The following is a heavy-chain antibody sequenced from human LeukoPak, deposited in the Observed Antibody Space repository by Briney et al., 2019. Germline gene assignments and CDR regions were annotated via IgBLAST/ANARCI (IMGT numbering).Heavy chain of an antibody. CDR3: ARARYSSSWEGPYYFDY. CDR1: GGSISSGSYY. J-gene: IGHJ4*02. CDR2: IYTSGST. D-gene: IGHD6-13*01. Sequence: SQTLSLTCTVSGGSISSGSYYWSWIRQPAGKGLEWIGRIYTSGSTNYNPSLKSRVTISVDTSKNQFSLKLSSVTAADTAVYYCARARYSSSWEGPYYFDYWGQGTLVTVSS. V-gene: IGHV4-61*02.